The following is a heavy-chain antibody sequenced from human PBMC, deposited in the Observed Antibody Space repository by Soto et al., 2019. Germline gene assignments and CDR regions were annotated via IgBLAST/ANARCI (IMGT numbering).Heavy chain of an antibody. CDR1: GGSISSSSYY. CDR2: IYYSGST. Sequence: PSETLSLTCTVSGGSISSSSYYRGWIRQPPGKGLEWIGSIYYSGSTYYNPSLKSRVTISVDTSKNQFSLKLSSVTAADTAVYYCARSDDYGGSTPSFIPYGMDVWGQGTTVNVSS. V-gene: IGHV4-39*01. CDR3: ARSDDYGGSTPSFIPYGMDV. J-gene: IGHJ6*02. D-gene: IGHD4-17*01.